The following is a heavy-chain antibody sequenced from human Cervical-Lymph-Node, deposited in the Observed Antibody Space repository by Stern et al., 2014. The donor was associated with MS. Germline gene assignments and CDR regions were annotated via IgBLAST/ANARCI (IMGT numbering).Heavy chain of an antibody. D-gene: IGHD6-13*01. CDR1: VDSICSSDNS. V-gene: IGHV4-39*01. Sequence: LQLQESGPGLVKPSETLSLTCSVSVDSICSSDNSWGSFRQPPGKGLEWIGPFYYRRSAYYAPSLKSRFTISGVTSKNQVSLKLIAVTAGDTAVYYCARGTSSWLQRWFDHWGQGTLVTVS. J-gene: IGHJ5*02. CDR2: FYYRRSA. CDR3: ARGTSSWLQRWFDH.